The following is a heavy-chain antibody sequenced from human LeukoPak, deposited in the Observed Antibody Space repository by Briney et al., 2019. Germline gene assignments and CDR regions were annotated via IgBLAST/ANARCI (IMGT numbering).Heavy chain of an antibody. Sequence: GGSLRLSCAASGFTFSSYGMHWVRQAPGKGLEWEAFIRYDGSNKYYADSVKGRFTISRDNSKNTLYLQMNGLRAEDTAVYYCAKDKEYCSGGSCYGGRFDPWGQGTLVTVSS. CDR1: GFTFSSYG. CDR2: IRYDGSNK. V-gene: IGHV3-30*02. D-gene: IGHD2-15*01. CDR3: AKDKEYCSGGSCYGGRFDP. J-gene: IGHJ5*02.